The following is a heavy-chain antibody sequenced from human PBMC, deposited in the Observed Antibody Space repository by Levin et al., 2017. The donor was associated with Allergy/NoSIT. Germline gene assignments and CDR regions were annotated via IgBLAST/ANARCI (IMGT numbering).Heavy chain of an antibody. V-gene: IGHV4-31*03. Sequence: SETLSLTCTVSGGSISSGGYYWSWIRQHPGKGLEWIGYIYYSGSTYYNPSLKSRVTISVDTSKNQFSLKLSSVTAADTAVYYCARAPLTDTAMVTGGYFQHWGQGTLVTVSS. CDR2: IYYSGST. CDR3: ARAPLTDTAMVTGGYFQH. J-gene: IGHJ1*01. CDR1: GGSISSGGYY. D-gene: IGHD5-18*01.